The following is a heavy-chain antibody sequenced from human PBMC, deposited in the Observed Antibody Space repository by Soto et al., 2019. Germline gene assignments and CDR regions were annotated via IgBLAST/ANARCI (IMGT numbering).Heavy chain of an antibody. Sequence: ASVKVSCKASGYTFTSYGISWVRQAPGQGLEWMGWISAYNGNTNYAQKLQGRVTMTTDTSTSTAYMELRSLRSDDTAVYYCARDPRSGYDSSGYYYTGAFDIWGQGTMVTVSS. J-gene: IGHJ3*02. CDR3: ARDPRSGYDSSGYYYTGAFDI. V-gene: IGHV1-18*01. CDR2: ISAYNGNT. D-gene: IGHD3-22*01. CDR1: GYTFTSYG.